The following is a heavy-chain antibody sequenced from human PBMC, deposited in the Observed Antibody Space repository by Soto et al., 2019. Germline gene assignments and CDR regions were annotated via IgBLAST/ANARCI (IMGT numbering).Heavy chain of an antibody. Sequence: GGSLRLSCAASGFTFSSYAMHWVRQAPGKGLEWVAVISYDGSNKYYADSVKGRFTISRDNSKNTLYLQMNSLRAEDTAVYYCARDGEVTMVRGLPGSYYGGYGMDVWGQGTTVTVSS. CDR2: ISYDGSNK. J-gene: IGHJ6*02. V-gene: IGHV3-30-3*01. CDR3: ARDGEVTMVRGLPGSYYGGYGMDV. CDR1: GFTFSSYA. D-gene: IGHD3-10*01.